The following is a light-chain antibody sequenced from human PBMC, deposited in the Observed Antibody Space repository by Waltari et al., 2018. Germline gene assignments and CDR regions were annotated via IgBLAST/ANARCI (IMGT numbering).Light chain of an antibody. CDR1: SSNIGEGYG. J-gene: IGLJ1*01. V-gene: IGLV1-40*01. Sequence: QSVLTQPPSLSGAPGQRVTISCTGSSSNIGEGYGVQWYQQFPGTAPKLLIYDNTNGASGFPARFSGSKSVTSASLAITGLQAEDEADYYCQSYDSSLRGFYVFGTGTAVTV. CDR2: DNT. CDR3: QSYDSSLRGFYV.